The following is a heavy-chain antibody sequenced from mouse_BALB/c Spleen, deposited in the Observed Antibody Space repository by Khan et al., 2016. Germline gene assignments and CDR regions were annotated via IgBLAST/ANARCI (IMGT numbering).Heavy chain of an antibody. CDR2: ITPDSSTI. V-gene: IGHV4-1*02. CDR1: GFDFSGYW. Sequence: EVKLLESGGGLVQPGGSLKLSCTASGFDFSGYWMSWVRQAPGKGLEWIGEITPDSSTINYTPSLKDKFIISRDNAKNTLYRQKSKGRAEDTALYYCPRNGDVGVDYWGQGTTLTVSS. CDR3: PRNGDVGVDY. D-gene: IGHD4-1*01. J-gene: IGHJ2*01.